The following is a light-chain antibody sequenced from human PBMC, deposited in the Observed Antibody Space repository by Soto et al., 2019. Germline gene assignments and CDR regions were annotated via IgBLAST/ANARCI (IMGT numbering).Light chain of an antibody. CDR1: QSVSTN. Sequence: EIVLTQSPATLSLSPGERATLSCRASQSVSTNLAWYQQKPGQVPSLLIYGASIRATGIPARFSGSGSGTDFTLTISRLDPEDFALYYCQHYGGSPITVGQGTRREIK. CDR2: GAS. J-gene: IGKJ5*01. CDR3: QHYGGSPIT. V-gene: IGKV3-20*01.